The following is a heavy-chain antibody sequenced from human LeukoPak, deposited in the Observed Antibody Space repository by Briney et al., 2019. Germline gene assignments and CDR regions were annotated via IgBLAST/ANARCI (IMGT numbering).Heavy chain of an antibody. J-gene: IGHJ3*02. V-gene: IGHV3-7*01. CDR3: ARGYYYVYAFDI. D-gene: IGHD3-22*01. CDR1: GFTFSSYA. CDR2: IKQDGSEK. Sequence: SGGSLRLSCAASGFTFSSYAMSWVRQAPGKGLEWVANIKQDGSEKYYVDSVKGRFTISRDNAKNSLYLQMNSLRAEDTAVYYCARGYYYVYAFDIWGQGTMVTVSS.